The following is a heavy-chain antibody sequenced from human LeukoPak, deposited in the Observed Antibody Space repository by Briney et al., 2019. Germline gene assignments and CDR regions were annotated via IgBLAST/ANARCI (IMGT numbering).Heavy chain of an antibody. Sequence: GGSLRLSCAASGFTFSGYWMHWVRQGPEKGLELVSRIDSDGHGILYADSVKGRLTTSRDNAKNTLYLQMNSLRFEDTAVYYCATGGGWVPSFGVVTHIDVWGKGTTVTVSS. CDR1: GFTFSGYW. CDR3: ATGGGWVPSFGVVTHIDV. D-gene: IGHD3-3*01. V-gene: IGHV3-74*03. J-gene: IGHJ6*03. CDR2: IDSDGHGI.